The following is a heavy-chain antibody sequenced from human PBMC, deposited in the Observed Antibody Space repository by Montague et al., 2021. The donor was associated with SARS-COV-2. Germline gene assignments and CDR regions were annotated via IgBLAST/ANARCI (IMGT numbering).Heavy chain of an antibody. CDR2: ISYVGSNK. J-gene: IGHJ6*02. Sequence: SLRLSCAASGFTFSSYAMHWVRQAPGKGLEWVAVISYVGSNKYYSDSGKGRFTISRDNSKNTLYLQMNILRAEDTAVYYCARTLLDYYGMDVWGQGTTATVSS. D-gene: IGHD2/OR15-2a*01. CDR1: GFTFSSYA. CDR3: ARTLLDYYGMDV. V-gene: IGHV3-30-3*01.